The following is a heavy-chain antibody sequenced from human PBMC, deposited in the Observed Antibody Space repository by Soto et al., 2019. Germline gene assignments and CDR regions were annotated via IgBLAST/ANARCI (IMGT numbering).Heavy chain of an antibody. D-gene: IGHD4-17*01. CDR1: GFTFSSYS. CDR2: ISSSSSYI. V-gene: IGHV3-21*04. Sequence: PGGSLRLSCAASGFTFSSYSMNWVRQAPGKGLEWVSSISSSSSYIYYADSVKGRFTISRDNAKNSLYLQMNSLRAEDTAVYYCAKSYGDHYYYYGMNVWGQGTTVTVSS. CDR3: AKSYGDHYYYYGMNV. J-gene: IGHJ6*02.